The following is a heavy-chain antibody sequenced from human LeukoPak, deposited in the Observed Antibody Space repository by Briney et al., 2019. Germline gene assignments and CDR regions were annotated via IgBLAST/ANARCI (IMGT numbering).Heavy chain of an antibody. V-gene: IGHV1-69*04. Sequence: SVKVSCKASGYTFTSYGISWVRQAPGQGLEWMGRIIPILGIANYAQKFQGRVTITADKSTSTAYMELSSLRSEDTAVYYCARVLDCSSTSCYGGHYWGQGTLVTVSS. J-gene: IGHJ4*02. CDR2: IIPILGIA. CDR1: GYTFTSYG. D-gene: IGHD2-2*01. CDR3: ARVLDCSSTSCYGGHY.